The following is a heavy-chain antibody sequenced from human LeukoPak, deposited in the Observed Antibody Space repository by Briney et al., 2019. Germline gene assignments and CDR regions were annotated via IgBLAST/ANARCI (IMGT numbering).Heavy chain of an antibody. CDR1: GFTFSTYW. J-gene: IGHJ6*04. CDR2: IKLDGSAT. Sequence: PGGSLRLSCAASGFTFSTYWMAWVRQAPGKGLEWVADIKLDGSATYYVDSVKGRFTISRDNAKNSLYLQMNSLRAEDTAVYYCARYISWWDVWGKGTTVTISS. V-gene: IGHV3-7*01. CDR3: ARYISWWDV. D-gene: IGHD6-13*01.